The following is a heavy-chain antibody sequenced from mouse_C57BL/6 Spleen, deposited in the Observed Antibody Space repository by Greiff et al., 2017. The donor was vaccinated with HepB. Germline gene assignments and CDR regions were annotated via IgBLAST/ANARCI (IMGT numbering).Heavy chain of an antibody. CDR2: ISYDGSN. J-gene: IGHJ1*03. CDR1: GYSITSGYY. Sequence: EVKLQESGPGLVKPSQSLSLTCSVTGYSITSGYYWNWIRQFPGNKLEWMGYISYDGSNNYNPSLKNRISLTRDTSKNQFFLKLNSVTTEDTATYYCARDWLYWYFDVWGTGTTVTVSS. CDR3: ARDWLYWYFDV. V-gene: IGHV3-6*01.